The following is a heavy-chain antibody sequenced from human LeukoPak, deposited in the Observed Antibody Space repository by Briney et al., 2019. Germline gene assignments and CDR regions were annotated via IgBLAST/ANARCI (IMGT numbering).Heavy chain of an antibody. D-gene: IGHD6-13*01. Sequence: SETLSLTCTVSGGSISSGDYYWSWIRQPPGKGLEWIGYIYYSGSTYYNPSLKSRVTISVDTSKNQFSLKLSSVTAADTAVYYCAREARESSSWLTWGQGTLVTVSS. V-gene: IGHV4-30-4*01. J-gene: IGHJ5*02. CDR2: IYYSGST. CDR3: AREARESSSWLT. CDR1: GGSISSGDYY.